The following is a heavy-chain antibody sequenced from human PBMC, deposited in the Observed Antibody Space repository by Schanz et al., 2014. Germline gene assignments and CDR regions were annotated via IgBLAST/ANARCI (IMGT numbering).Heavy chain of an antibody. CDR2: INPSGGST. D-gene: IGHD6-13*01. J-gene: IGHJ4*02. V-gene: IGHV1-46*01. CDR1: GYTFTSDS. CDR3: ARLDSSSWYPRY. Sequence: QVQVVQSGAEVKKPGASVKVSCKASGYTFTSDSMHWVRQAPGQGLEWMGMINPSGGSTTYAQKFQGRVTMTRDTSTSTVYMELSSLRSEDTAVYYCARLDSSSWYPRYWGQGTLVTVSS.